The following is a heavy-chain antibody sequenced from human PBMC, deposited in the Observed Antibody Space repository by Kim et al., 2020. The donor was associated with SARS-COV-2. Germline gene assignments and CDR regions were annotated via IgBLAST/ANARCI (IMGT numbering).Heavy chain of an antibody. CDR2: IIPILGIA. Sequence: SVKVSCKASGGTFSSYAISWVRQAPGQGLEWMGRIIPILGIANYAQKFQGGATITAEKSTSTAYMELSSLRSEDTAVYYCARGDYGSGSCYNVPFDYWGPGTLVTVSS. V-gene: IGHV1-69*04. J-gene: IGHJ4*02. D-gene: IGHD3-10*01. CDR1: GGTFSSYA. CDR3: ARGDYGSGSCYNVPFDY.